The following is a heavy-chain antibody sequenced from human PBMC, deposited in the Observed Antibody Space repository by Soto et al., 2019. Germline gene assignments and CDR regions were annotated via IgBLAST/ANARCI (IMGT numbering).Heavy chain of an antibody. J-gene: IGHJ6*02. CDR1: GFTVSSNY. V-gene: IGHV3-66*01. Sequence: GGSLRLACAASGFTVSSNYMSWVRQAPGKGLEWVSVIYSGGSTYYADSVKGRFTISRDNSKNTLYLQMNSLRAEDTAVYYCARDLAVAESRGYYYGMDVWGQGTTVTVSS. CDR2: IYSGGST. CDR3: ARDLAVAESRGYYYGMDV. D-gene: IGHD6-19*01.